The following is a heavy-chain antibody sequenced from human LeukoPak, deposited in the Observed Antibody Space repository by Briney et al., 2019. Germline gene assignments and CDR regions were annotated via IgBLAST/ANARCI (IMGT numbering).Heavy chain of an antibody. CDR2: ISGSGGST. Sequence: QSGGSLRLSCAASGFTFSSYAMSWVRQAPGKGLEWVSGISGSGGSTFYADSVKGRFTISRDNSKNTLYLQMNSLRAGDTAVYYCGKEPLLAQSAYFDYWGQGTLVTVSS. CDR1: GFTFSSYA. D-gene: IGHD2-21*01. V-gene: IGHV3-23*01. CDR3: GKEPLLAQSAYFDY. J-gene: IGHJ4*02.